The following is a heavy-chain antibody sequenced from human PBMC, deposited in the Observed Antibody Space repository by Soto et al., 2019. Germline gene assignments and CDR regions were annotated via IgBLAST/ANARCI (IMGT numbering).Heavy chain of an antibody. V-gene: IGHV1-69*13. Sequence: GASVKVSCKASGGTFSSYAISWVRQAPGQGLEWMGGIIPIFGTANYAQKFQGRVTITADESTSTAYMELSSLRSEDTAVYYCAREPYDYNTLMALGPGYWGQGTLVTVYS. CDR2: IIPIFGTA. D-gene: IGHD4-4*01. CDR1: GGTFSSYA. J-gene: IGHJ4*02. CDR3: AREPYDYNTLMALGPGY.